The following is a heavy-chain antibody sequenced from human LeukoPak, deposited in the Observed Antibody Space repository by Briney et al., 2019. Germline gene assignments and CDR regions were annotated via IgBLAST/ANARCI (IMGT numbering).Heavy chain of an antibody. V-gene: IGHV3-49*03. Sequence: GESLKISCTASGFTFGDYAMSWFRQAPGKGLEWVGFIRSKVYGGTIEYAASVKGRFTISRDDSKSVAYLQMNSLKTEDTAVYYCTRDLQSDSSGYYLGGYWGQGTLVTVSS. CDR1: GFTFGDYA. CDR3: TRDLQSDSSGYYLGGY. J-gene: IGHJ4*02. D-gene: IGHD3-22*01. CDR2: IRSKVYGGTI.